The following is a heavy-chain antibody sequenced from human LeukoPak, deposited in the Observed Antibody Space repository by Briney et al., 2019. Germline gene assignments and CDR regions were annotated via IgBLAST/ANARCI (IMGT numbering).Heavy chain of an antibody. Sequence: GASVKVSCKASGYTFTGYYMHWVRQAPGQGLEWMGWINPNSGGTNYAQKFQGRVTMTRDTSISTAYMELSRLRSDDTAVYYCARDIDGGIQLWLPLDYWGQGTLVTVSS. J-gene: IGHJ4*02. CDR3: ARDIDGGIQLWLPLDY. D-gene: IGHD5-18*01. V-gene: IGHV1-2*02. CDR2: INPNSGGT. CDR1: GYTFTGYY.